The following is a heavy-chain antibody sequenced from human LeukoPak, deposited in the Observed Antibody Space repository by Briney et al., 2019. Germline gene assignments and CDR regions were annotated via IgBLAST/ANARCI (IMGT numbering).Heavy chain of an antibody. CDR3: AKAPKLSSWSHYFDY. CDR1: GFTFSNYA. CDR2: ISYDGSNK. V-gene: IGHV3-30*04. J-gene: IGHJ4*02. D-gene: IGHD6-13*01. Sequence: GGSLRLSCAASGFTFSNYAMHWVRQAPGKGLEWVAVISYDGSNKYYADSVKGRFTISRDNSKNTLYLQMNSLRAEDTAVYYCAKAPKLSSWSHYFDYWGQGTLVTVSS.